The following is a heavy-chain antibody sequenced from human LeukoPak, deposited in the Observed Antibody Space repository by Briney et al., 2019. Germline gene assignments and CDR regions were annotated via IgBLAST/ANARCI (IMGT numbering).Heavy chain of an antibody. CDR2: ISYDGSNK. Sequence: GGSLRLSCAASGFTFSSYAMHWVRQAPGKGLEWVAVISYDGSNKYYADSVKGRFTISRDNSKNTLYLQMNSLRAEDTAVYYCARDQGIAAAEEAFDIWGQGTMVTVSS. J-gene: IGHJ3*02. CDR3: ARDQGIAAAEEAFDI. CDR1: GFTFSSYA. V-gene: IGHV3-30-3*01. D-gene: IGHD6-13*01.